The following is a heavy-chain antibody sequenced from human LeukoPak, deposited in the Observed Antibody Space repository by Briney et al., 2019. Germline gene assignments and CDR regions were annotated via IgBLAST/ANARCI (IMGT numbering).Heavy chain of an antibody. V-gene: IGHV4-59*08. CDR2: IYYSGST. D-gene: IGHD3-22*01. Sequence: SETLSLTCTVSGGSISSYYWSWIRQPPGKGLGWIGYIYYSGSTNYNPSLKSRVTISVDTSKNQFSLKLSSVTAADTAVYYCARLHLGVQYYDCSGDYYVFDYGGQGTLVTVSS. J-gene: IGHJ4*02. CDR3: ARLHLGVQYYDCSGDYYVFDY. CDR1: GGSISSYY.